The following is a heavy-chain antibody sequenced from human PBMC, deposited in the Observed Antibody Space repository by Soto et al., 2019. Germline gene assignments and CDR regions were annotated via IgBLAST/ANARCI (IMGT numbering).Heavy chain of an antibody. Sequence: GGSLRLSCAASGFTFSSYGMYWVRQAPGKGLEWVAAISYDGSNKYYADSVKGRFTISRDNSKNTLYLQMNSLRAEDTAVYYCAKGGYSSGWYNHFDYWGQGTLVTVSS. D-gene: IGHD6-19*01. CDR2: ISYDGSNK. J-gene: IGHJ4*02. CDR3: AKGGYSSGWYNHFDY. V-gene: IGHV3-30*18. CDR1: GFTFSSYG.